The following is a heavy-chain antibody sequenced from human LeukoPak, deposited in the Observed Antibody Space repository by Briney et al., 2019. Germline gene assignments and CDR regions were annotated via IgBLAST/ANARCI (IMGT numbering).Heavy chain of an antibody. Sequence: SGTLSLTCAVSGGSISSSNWWSWVRQPPGKGLEWIGEIYHSGSTNYNPSLKSRVTISVDKSKNQFSLKLSSVTAADTAVYYCARTQLVESNWFGPWGQGTLVTVSS. CDR1: GGSISSSNW. J-gene: IGHJ5*02. CDR3: ARTQLVESNWFGP. CDR2: IYHSGST. D-gene: IGHD1-1*01. V-gene: IGHV4-4*02.